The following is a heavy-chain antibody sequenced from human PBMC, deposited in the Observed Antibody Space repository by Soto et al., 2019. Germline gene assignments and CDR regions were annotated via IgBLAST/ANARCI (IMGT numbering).Heavy chain of an antibody. D-gene: IGHD2-21*02. Sequence: QVQLVQSGAEVKKPGSSVKLSCKASGYNFIAYYIYWVRQAPGEGPEWMGMINPSSGATNYAQKFQGRVTVTRDTSTSTAYLDLSSLRSEDAAVYYCAKYCGGDCRHFDALVQGTLVIVSS. CDR2: INPSSGAT. CDR3: AKYCGGDCRHFDA. CDR1: GYNFIAYY. J-gene: IGHJ4*02. V-gene: IGHV1-46*01.